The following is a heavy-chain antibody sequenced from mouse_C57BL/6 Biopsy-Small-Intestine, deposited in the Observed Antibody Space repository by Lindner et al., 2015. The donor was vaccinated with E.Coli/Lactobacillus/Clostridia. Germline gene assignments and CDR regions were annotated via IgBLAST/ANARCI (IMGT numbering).Heavy chain of an antibody. Sequence: SVKVSCKASGGTFISYAISWVRQAPGQGLEWMGGIIPIFGTANYAQKFQGSVTITADESTSTAYMELSSLRSEDTAVYYCASSGYSYATYYYYGMDVWGQGTTVTVSS. V-gene: IGHV1-81*01. CDR1: GGTFISYA. J-gene: IGHJ1*01. CDR2: IIPIFGTA. D-gene: IGHD1-1*01. CDR3: ASSGYSYATYYYYGMDV.